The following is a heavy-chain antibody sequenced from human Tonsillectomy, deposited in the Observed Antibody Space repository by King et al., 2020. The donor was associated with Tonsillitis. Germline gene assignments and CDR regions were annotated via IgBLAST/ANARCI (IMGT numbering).Heavy chain of an antibody. CDR2: VFDSDIT. Sequence: QLQESGPGRVKPSETLSLTCTVSGGSISGDYWNWIRQAPGKGLEWIGYVFDSDITEYNPSLRGRVTISRDTSENQISLKEMSVTGADTAGYYCARRSIAPARHSHFDYWGRGTLVTVTS. D-gene: IGHD2-2*01. CDR3: ARRSIAPARHSHFDY. J-gene: IGHJ4*02. CDR1: GGSISGDY. V-gene: IGHV4-59*01.